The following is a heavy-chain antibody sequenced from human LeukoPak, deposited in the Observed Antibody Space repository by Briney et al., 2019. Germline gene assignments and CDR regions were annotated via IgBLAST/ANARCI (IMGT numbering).Heavy chain of an antibody. Sequence: GGSLRLSCAASGFTFTAYGMTWVRQAPGKGLEWVSAISGSGGSTYYADSVKGRFTISRDNSKNTLYLQMNSLRAEDTAVYYCAKYSSGWRVNWFDPWGQGTLVTVSS. J-gene: IGHJ5*02. D-gene: IGHD6-19*01. CDR2: ISGSGGST. V-gene: IGHV3-23*01. CDR1: GFTFTAYG. CDR3: AKYSSGWRVNWFDP.